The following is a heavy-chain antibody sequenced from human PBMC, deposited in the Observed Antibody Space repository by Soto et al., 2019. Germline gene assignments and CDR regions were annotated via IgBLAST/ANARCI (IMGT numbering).Heavy chain of an antibody. CDR1: GFSISTSGVG. Sequence: QITLKESGPTLVKPTQTLTLTCTFSGFSISTSGVGVGWIRQPPGKALDCLAFTYWDDDTRYNPSLRSRLTVAKDTSKSLVVLLMTSVDPVDTATYYCAHRRGGYNWDDGYFDFWGQGTLVTVAS. CDR3: AHRRGGYNWDDGYFDF. J-gene: IGHJ4*02. D-gene: IGHD1-1*01. CDR2: TYWDDDT. V-gene: IGHV2-5*02.